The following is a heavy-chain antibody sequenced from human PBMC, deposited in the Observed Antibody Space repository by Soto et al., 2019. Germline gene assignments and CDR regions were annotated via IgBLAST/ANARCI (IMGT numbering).Heavy chain of an antibody. D-gene: IGHD4-17*01. J-gene: IGHJ3*02. CDR2: ISTTSSYI. V-gene: IGHV3-21*01. Sequence: EVQLVESGGGLVKPGGSLRLSCEASGFTFRSYSMNWVRQAPGKGLEWVSSISTTSSYIYYGDSVKGRFTISRDNDKNALLLQRNSLRAEDTAIYYCAREGDDYGNYKRAFDIWGQGTTVTVSS. CDR3: AREGDDYGNYKRAFDI. CDR1: GFTFRSYS.